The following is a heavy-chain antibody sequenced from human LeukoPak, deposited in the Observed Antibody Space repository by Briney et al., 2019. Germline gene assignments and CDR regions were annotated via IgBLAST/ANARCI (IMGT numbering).Heavy chain of an antibody. CDR1: SGSISIYY. CDR3: ARHHDSSGLYGPFDY. CDR2: IYYSGST. D-gene: IGHD3-22*01. V-gene: IGHV4-59*08. Sequence: SETLSLTCTVSSGSISIYYWSWIRQPPGKGLEWIGYIYYSGSTKYNPSLKSRVTLSIDTSKNQFSLKLSSVTAADTAVYYCARHHDSSGLYGPFDYWGQGTLVTVSS. J-gene: IGHJ4*02.